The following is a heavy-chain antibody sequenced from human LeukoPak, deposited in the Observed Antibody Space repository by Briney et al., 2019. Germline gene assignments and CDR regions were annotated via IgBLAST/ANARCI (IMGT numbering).Heavy chain of an antibody. Sequence: PSETLSLTCTVSGGSISTYYWSWIRQPPGKGLEWIGCIYYTGSTNYNPSLKSRVTISGDTSKNQFSLKLSSVTAADTAVYYCVREFDYWGQGTLVTVSS. J-gene: IGHJ4*02. CDR1: GGSISTYY. V-gene: IGHV4-59*01. CDR3: VREFDY. CDR2: IYYTGST.